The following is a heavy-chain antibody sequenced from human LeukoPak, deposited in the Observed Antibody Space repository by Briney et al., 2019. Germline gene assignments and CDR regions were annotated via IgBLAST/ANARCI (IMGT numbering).Heavy chain of an antibody. CDR3: ASDYGSGSYRFDY. V-gene: IGHV4-59*01. CDR2: IYYSGST. Sequence: SGTLSLTCTVSGGSISSYNWSWLRQPPGKGLEWIGYIYYSGSTTYNPSLKSRVTISLDTSKNQFSLKLSSVTAADTAVYYCASDYGSGSYRFDYWGQGTLVTVSS. D-gene: IGHD3-10*01. CDR1: GGSISSYN. J-gene: IGHJ4*02.